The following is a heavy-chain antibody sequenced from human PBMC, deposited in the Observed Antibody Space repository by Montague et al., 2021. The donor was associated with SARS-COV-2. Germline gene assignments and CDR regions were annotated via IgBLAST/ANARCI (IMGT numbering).Heavy chain of an antibody. J-gene: IGHJ4*02. CDR1: GGSISSGDYY. Sequence: TLSLTCTVSGGSISSGDYYWSWIRQHPGKGLEWIGYIYYSGSTYYNPSLKSRVTISVDTSKNQFSLKLSSVTAADTAVYYCARGGTIFGVVTFPFDYWGQGTLVTVSS. CDR2: IYYSGST. CDR3: ARGGTIFGVVTFPFDY. V-gene: IGHV4-31*03. D-gene: IGHD3-3*01.